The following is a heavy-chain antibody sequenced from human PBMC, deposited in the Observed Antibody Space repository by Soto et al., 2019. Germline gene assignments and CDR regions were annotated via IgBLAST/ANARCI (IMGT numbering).Heavy chain of an antibody. CDR3: AKVPSETYYDFWSGYSFLDY. Sequence: GGSLRLSCAASGLTFSSYAMSWVRQAPGKGLEWVSAISGSGGSTYYADSVKGRFTISRDNSKNTLYLQMNSLRAEDTAVYYCAKVPSETYYDFWSGYSFLDYWGQGTLVTVSS. CDR1: GLTFSSYA. V-gene: IGHV3-23*01. CDR2: ISGSGGST. D-gene: IGHD3-3*01. J-gene: IGHJ4*02.